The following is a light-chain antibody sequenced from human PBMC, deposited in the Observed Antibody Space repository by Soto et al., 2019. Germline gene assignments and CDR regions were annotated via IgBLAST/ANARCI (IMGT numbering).Light chain of an antibody. CDR2: EVS. CDR1: SSDVGGYNF. Sequence: QSALTQPRSVSGSPGQSVTISCTGTSSDVGGYNFVSWYQHHPGKAPKLMIYEVSNRPSGVSNRFSGSKSGNTASLIISGLQAEDEADYYCSSFTSSSTHVFGTGTKVTVL. J-gene: IGLJ1*01. V-gene: IGLV2-14*01. CDR3: SSFTSSSTHV.